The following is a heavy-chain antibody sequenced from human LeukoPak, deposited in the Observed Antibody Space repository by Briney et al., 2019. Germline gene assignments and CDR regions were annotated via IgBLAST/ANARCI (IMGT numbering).Heavy chain of an antibody. J-gene: IGHJ4*02. CDR2: IKQDGSEK. Sequence: GGSLRLSCAASGFTFSSYWMSWVRQAPGKGPEWVANIKQDGSEKYYVDSVKGRFTISRDNAKNSLYLQMNSLRAEATAVYYCARDPWGFLDYFDYWGQGTLVTVSS. D-gene: IGHD3-3*01. V-gene: IGHV3-7*01. CDR3: ARDPWGFLDYFDY. CDR1: GFTFSSYW.